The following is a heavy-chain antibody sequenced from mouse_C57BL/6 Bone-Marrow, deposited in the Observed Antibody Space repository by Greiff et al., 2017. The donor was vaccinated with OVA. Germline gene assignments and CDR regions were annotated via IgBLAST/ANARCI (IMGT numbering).Heavy chain of an antibody. D-gene: IGHD1-1*01. J-gene: IGHJ2*01. CDR2: IDPETGGT. Sequence: LQESGAELVRPGASVTLSCKASGYTFTDYEMHWVKQTPVHGLEWIGAIDPETGGTAYNQKFKGKAILTADKSSSTAYMELRSLTSEDSAVYYCTRFYGSSYFDYWGQGTTLTVSS. V-gene: IGHV1-15*01. CDR3: TRFYGSSYFDY. CDR1: GYTFTDYE.